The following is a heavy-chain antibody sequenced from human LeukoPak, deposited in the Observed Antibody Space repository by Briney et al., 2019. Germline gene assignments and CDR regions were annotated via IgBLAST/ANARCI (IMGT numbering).Heavy chain of an antibody. V-gene: IGHV3-48*01. CDR2: ISSSSTI. CDR3: ARSKGRDYNWFDP. J-gene: IGHJ5*02. D-gene: IGHD5-24*01. Sequence: GGSLRLSCAASGFTFSSYSMNWVRQAPGKGLEWVSYISSSSTIYYADSVKGRFTISRDNAKNSLYLQMNSLRAEDTAVYYCARSKGRDYNWFDPWGQGTLVTVSS. CDR1: GFTFSSYS.